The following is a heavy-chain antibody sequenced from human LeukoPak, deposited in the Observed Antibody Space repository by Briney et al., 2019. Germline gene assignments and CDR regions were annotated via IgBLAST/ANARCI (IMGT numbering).Heavy chain of an antibody. CDR2: INPNSGGT. Sequence: ASVKVSCKASEYRFTDKYMHWVRQAPGQGLEWMGRINPNSGGTNYAQKFQGRVTMTTDTSMSTAYMELSRLTSDDTAVYYCARAGGRSWFDPWGQGTPVTVSS. V-gene: IGHV1-2*02. J-gene: IGHJ5*02. CDR1: EYRFTDKY. CDR3: ARAGGRSWFDP.